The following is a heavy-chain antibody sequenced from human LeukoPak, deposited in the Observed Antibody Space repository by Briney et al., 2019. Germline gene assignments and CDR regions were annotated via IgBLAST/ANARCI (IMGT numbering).Heavy chain of an antibody. CDR2: ISSSSSTI. Sequence: PGGSLRLSCAASGFTFSSYSMNWVRQAPGKGLGWVSYISSSSSTIYYADSVKGRFTISRDNAKNSLYLQMNSLRAEDTAVYYCARDLRVGQRGWFDPWGQGTLVTVSS. CDR3: ARDLRVGQRGWFDP. D-gene: IGHD6-25*01. CDR1: GFTFSSYS. J-gene: IGHJ5*02. V-gene: IGHV3-48*01.